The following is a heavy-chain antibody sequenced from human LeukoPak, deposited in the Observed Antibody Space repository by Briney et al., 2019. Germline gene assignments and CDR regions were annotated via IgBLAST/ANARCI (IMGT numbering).Heavy chain of an antibody. CDR2: IYTSGST. V-gene: IGHV4-4*07. CDR3: ASEAYYHYSSGYYKY. Sequence: PSDTLSLTCSVSGDSISSFHWSWIRQPAGKGLEWIGRIYTSGSTNYNPSLKSRVAMSVATSKNQFSLKLSSVTAADTAVYYCASEAYYHYSSGYYKYWGQGTLVTVSS. D-gene: IGHD3-22*01. CDR1: GDSISSFH. J-gene: IGHJ4*02.